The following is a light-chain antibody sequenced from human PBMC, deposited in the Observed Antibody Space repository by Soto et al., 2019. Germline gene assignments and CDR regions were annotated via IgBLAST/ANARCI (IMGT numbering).Light chain of an antibody. V-gene: IGLV2-14*01. CDR1: SSDVGGHNY. CDR2: EVS. CDR3: SSYTSSSTLV. Sequence: QSVLTQPGSVSGSPGQSIAISCTGTSSDVGGHNYVSWYQQHPGKVPKLMIYEVSNRPSGVSNRFSGSKSGNTASLTISGLQAEDEADYYCSSYTSSSTLVFGGGTKVTVL. J-gene: IGLJ2*01.